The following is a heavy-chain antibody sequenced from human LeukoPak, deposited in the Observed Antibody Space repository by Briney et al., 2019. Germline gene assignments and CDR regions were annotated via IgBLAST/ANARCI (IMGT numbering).Heavy chain of an antibody. CDR1: GFTVSSNY. Sequence: GGSLRLSCAGSGFTVSSNYMSWVRQAPGEGLEWVSVIYTSGTTYYVDSVKGRFTISRDSSKNTLYLQMNSLRAEDTAVYYCARDNGNDYGANWGQGTMVTVSS. CDR3: ARDNGNDYGAN. CDR2: IYTSGTT. J-gene: IGHJ3*01. V-gene: IGHV3-53*01. D-gene: IGHD4/OR15-4a*01.